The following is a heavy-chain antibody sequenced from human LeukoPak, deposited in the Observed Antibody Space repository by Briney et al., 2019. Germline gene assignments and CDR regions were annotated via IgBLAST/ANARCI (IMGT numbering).Heavy chain of an antibody. CDR3: VPSASARYFDY. Sequence: GASVKVSCKTSGYSFINYYMHWVRQAPGQGPEWMGRINPRSGDTNYAQKFQGRVTMTRDTSISTAYMELNRLRSDDTAVYFCVPSASARYFDYWGKGTLVPVSS. V-gene: IGHV1-2*02. J-gene: IGHJ4*02. CDR1: GYSFINYY. CDR2: INPRSGDT. D-gene: IGHD3-16*02.